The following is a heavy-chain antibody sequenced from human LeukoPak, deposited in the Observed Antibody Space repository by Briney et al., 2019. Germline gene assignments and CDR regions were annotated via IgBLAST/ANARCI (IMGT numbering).Heavy chain of an antibody. D-gene: IGHD3-10*01. CDR1: GGSFRGYY. Sequence: SETLSLTCAGYGGSFRGYYWSWIRQPPGKGLEWIGEINHSGSTNYNPSLKSRVTISVDTSKNQFSLKLSSVTAADTAVYYCARRGAGFFDYWGQGTLVTVSS. J-gene: IGHJ4*02. CDR2: INHSGST. CDR3: ARRGAGFFDY. V-gene: IGHV4-34*01.